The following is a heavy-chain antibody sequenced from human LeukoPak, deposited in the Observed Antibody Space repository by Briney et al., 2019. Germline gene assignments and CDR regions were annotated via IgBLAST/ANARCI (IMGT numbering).Heavy chain of an antibody. CDR2: ISGSGGST. CDR1: GFTFSSYA. J-gene: IGHJ4*02. D-gene: IGHD6-19*01. V-gene: IGHV3-23*01. Sequence: GGSLRLSCAASGFTFSSYAMSWVRQAPGEGLEWVSAISGSGGSTYYADSVKGRFTISRDNSKNTLYLQMNSLRAEDTAVYYCAKGGSYSSGWYDYWGQGTLVTVSS. CDR3: AKGGSYSSGWYDY.